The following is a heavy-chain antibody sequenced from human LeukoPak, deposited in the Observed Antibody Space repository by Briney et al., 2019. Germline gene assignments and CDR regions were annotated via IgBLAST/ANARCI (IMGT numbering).Heavy chain of an antibody. J-gene: IGHJ4*01. CDR2: ISASGSTT. CDR3: AKGIYSSGWSYFDY. CDR1: GFTFTDYA. V-gene: IGHV3-23*01. Sequence: GGSLRLSCAASGFTFTDYAMGWVRQAPGQGLEWASTISASGSTTYYADSVRGRFTISRDDSKNTLSLQMNSLRAEDTAVYYCAKGIYSSGWSYFDYWGHGTLVTVSS. D-gene: IGHD6-19*01.